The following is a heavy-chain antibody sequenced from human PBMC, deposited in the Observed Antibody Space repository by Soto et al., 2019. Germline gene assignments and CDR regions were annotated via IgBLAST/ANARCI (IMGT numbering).Heavy chain of an antibody. V-gene: IGHV3-21*01. CDR1: GFTFSSYS. CDR2: ISSSSSYI. CDR3: ARDPYSSSWFDY. D-gene: IGHD6-13*01. J-gene: IGHJ4*02. Sequence: PGXSLRLSCAASGFTFSSYSMNWVRQAPGKGLEWVSSISSSSSYIYYADSVKGRFTISRDNAKNSLYLQMNSLRAEDTAVYYRARDPYSSSWFDYWGQGTLVTVSS.